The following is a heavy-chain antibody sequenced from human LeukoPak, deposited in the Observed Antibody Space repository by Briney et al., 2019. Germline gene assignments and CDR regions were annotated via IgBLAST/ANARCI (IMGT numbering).Heavy chain of an antibody. D-gene: IGHD6-19*01. Sequence: GGSLRLSCAASGFTFSSYAMNWVRQAPGKGLEWVSAISNSGGSTYYADSVKGRFTVSRDNSKNTLFLQMNSLRAEDTAVYYCAKVHNRGWYSYINWFDPWGQGTLVTVSS. V-gene: IGHV3-23*01. J-gene: IGHJ5*02. CDR2: ISNSGGST. CDR1: GFTFSSYA. CDR3: AKVHNRGWYSYINWFDP.